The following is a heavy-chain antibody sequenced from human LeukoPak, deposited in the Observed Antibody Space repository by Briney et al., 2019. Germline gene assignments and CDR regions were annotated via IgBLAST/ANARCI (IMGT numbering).Heavy chain of an antibody. Sequence: GGSLRLSCAASGITVRSNYMNWVRQTPGKGLEWVSVIYSGDRAYYADSVKDRFTISRDNSQNTLYLQMKSLRAEDTAVYFCARGTLIVGYFDYWGQGTLVTVSS. D-gene: IGHD3-22*01. CDR1: GITVRSNY. CDR3: ARGTLIVGYFDY. V-gene: IGHV3-66*01. J-gene: IGHJ4*02. CDR2: IYSGDRA.